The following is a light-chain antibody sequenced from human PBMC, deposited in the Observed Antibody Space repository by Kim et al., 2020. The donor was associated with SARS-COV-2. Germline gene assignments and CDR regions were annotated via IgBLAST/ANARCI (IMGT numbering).Light chain of an antibody. J-gene: IGKJ1*01. CDR3: QQYDSYPST. CDR1: QSVSGW. Sequence: DIQMTQSPSTLSASVGDRVTISCRASQSVSGWLAWYQQKPGKAPKLLISDAFSLESGVPSRFSGSGSGTEFTLTISSLQPDDFATYYCQQYDSYPSTFGQGTKVDIK. V-gene: IGKV1-5*01. CDR2: DAF.